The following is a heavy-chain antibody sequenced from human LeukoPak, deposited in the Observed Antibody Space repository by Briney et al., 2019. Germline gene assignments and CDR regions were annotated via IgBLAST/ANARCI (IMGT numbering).Heavy chain of an antibody. J-gene: IGHJ4*02. D-gene: IGHD3-22*01. CDR3: ARDGGNYYDSSGYYSRYFDY. CDR1: GFTFSSYS. CDR2: ISSISSSST. Sequence: GGSLRLSCAASGFTFSSYSMNWVRQAPGKGLEWVSYISSISSSSTYYADSVKGRFTISRDNAKNSLYLQMNSLRAEDTAVYYCARDGGNYYDSSGYYSRYFDYWGQGTLVTVSS. V-gene: IGHV3-48*04.